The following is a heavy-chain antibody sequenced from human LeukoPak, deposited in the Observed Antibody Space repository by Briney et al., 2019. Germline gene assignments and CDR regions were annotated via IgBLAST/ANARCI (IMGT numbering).Heavy chain of an antibody. J-gene: IGHJ4*02. D-gene: IGHD6-6*01. V-gene: IGHV3-21*01. CDR2: ISSSSSYI. CDR3: ARVRIAARPFYDY. CDR1: GFTFSSYS. Sequence: GESLKISCAASGFTFSSYSMNWVRQAPGKGLEWVSSISSSSSYIYYADSVKGRFTISRDNAKNSLYLQMNSLRAEDTAVYYCARVRIAARPFYDYWGQGTLVTVSS.